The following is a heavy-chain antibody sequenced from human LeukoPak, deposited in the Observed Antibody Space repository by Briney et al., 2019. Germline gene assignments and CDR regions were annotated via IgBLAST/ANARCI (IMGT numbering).Heavy chain of an antibody. D-gene: IGHD6-13*01. CDR2: IRSKAFGGTP. CDR3: TRDTKGGIAGSGFDY. J-gene: IGHJ4*02. V-gene: IGHV3-49*03. Sequence: PGRSLRLSCAASGFTFGDHAMNWFRQAPGKGLEWVGFIRSKAFGGTPEYAASVQGRFTISRDDSKSIAYLQLNSLKTEDTAVYYCTRDTKGGIAGSGFDYWGQGTLVTVSS. CDR1: GFTFGDHA.